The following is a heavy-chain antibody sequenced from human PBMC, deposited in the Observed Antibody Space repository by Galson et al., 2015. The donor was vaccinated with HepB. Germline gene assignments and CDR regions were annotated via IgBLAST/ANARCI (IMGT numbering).Heavy chain of an antibody. J-gene: IGHJ4*02. Sequence: SLRLSCAASGFTFSSYEMNWVRQAPGKGLEWVSYISSSGSTIYYADSVKGRFTISRDNAKNSLYLQMNSLRAEDTAVYYCARGGGSSAYYFDYWGQGTLVTVSS. CDR1: GFTFSSYE. V-gene: IGHV3-48*03. CDR2: ISSSGSTI. D-gene: IGHD6-13*01. CDR3: ARGGGSSAYYFDY.